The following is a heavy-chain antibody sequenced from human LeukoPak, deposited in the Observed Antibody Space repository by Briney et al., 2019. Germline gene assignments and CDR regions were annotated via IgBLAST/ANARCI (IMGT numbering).Heavy chain of an antibody. J-gene: IGHJ3*02. D-gene: IGHD5-12*01. Sequence: GGSLRLSCAASGFIFDDYGMSWVRQAPGKGLVWVSRIKTDGSNTNYADSVKGRFTISRDNAKSSLYLQLNSLRAEDTAVYYCARAVRYDPDAFDIWGQGTMVTVSS. CDR2: IKTDGSNT. CDR3: ARAVRYDPDAFDI. V-gene: IGHV3-74*01. CDR1: GFIFDDYG.